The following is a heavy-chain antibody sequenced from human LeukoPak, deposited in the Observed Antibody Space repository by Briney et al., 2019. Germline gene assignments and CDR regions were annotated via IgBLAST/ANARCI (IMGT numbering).Heavy chain of an antibody. V-gene: IGHV5-51*01. J-gene: IGHJ4*02. CDR3: ARPAGKYYDILTGYYIPSYYFDY. CDR2: IYPGDSDT. Sequence: GESLKISCKGSRYSFTSYWIGWVRQMPGKGLEWMGIIYPGDSDTRYSPSFQGQVTISADKSISTAYLQWSSLKASDTAMYYCARPAGKYYDILTGYYIPSYYFDYWGQGTLVTVSS. CDR1: RYSFTSYW. D-gene: IGHD3-9*01.